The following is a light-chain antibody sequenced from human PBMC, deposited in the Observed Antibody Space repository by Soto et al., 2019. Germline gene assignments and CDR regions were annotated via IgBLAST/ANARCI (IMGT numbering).Light chain of an antibody. J-gene: IGKJ2*01. V-gene: IGKV3-20*01. CDR1: QSVSSSY. CDR2: GAS. Sequence: EIVLTQSPGTLSLSPGERATLSCRASQSVSSSYLAWYQQKPGQAPRLLIYGASSRATGIPDRFSGSGYGTDFTLTISRLEPEDFAVYYCRQYGSAPYTFGQGTKLEIK. CDR3: RQYGSAPYT.